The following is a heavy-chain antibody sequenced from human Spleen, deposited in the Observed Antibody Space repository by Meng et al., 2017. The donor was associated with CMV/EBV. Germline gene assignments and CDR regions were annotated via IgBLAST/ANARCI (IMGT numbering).Heavy chain of an antibody. V-gene: IGHV3-53*01. Sequence: GESLKISRAASGFTVSSNYMSWVRQAPGKGLEWVSVIYNDGDTYYADSVKGRFTISRDNSKNTLYLQMNTLRAEDTAVYYCARVRGREIAAARWPPDYWGQGTLVTVSS. CDR1: GFTVSSNY. J-gene: IGHJ4*02. CDR3: ARVRGREIAAARWPPDY. CDR2: IYNDGDT. D-gene: IGHD6-13*01.